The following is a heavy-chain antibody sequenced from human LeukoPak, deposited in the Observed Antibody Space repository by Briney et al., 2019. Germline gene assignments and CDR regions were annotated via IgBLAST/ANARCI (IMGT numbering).Heavy chain of an antibody. Sequence: PSETLSLTCTVSGGSISSGGYYWSWIRQHPGKGLEWIVYIYYSGSTYYNPSLKSRVTISVDTSKNQFSLKLSSVTAADTAVYYCARVGSYPGIYYYGMDVWGKGTTVTVSS. CDR3: ARVGSYPGIYYYGMDV. CDR1: GGSISSGGYY. D-gene: IGHD3-10*01. J-gene: IGHJ6*04. CDR2: IYYSGST. V-gene: IGHV4-31*03.